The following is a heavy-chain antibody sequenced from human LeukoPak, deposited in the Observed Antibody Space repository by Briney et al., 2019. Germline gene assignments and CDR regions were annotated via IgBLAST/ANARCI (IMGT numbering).Heavy chain of an antibody. CDR1: GVSVSDYS. V-gene: IGHV4-34*01. J-gene: IGHJ5*01. Sequence: PSETLSLTCGVSGVSVSDYSWTWIRQTPGKGLEWIGEISNTGSTHYNPSLKSRLNISVETTKHQFSLKMHSVTAADTAVYYCARGLATFCHFSSGSHSRFDSWGQGTLVSVSS. CDR2: ISNTGST. CDR3: ARGLATFCHFSSGSHSRFDS. D-gene: IGHD3-3*02.